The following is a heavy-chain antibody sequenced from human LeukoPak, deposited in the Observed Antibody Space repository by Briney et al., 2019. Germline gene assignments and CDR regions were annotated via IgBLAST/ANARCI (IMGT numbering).Heavy chain of an antibody. D-gene: IGHD2-2*01. V-gene: IGHV1-8*01. CDR1: GYTFTSYD. Sequence: GASVKVSCKASGYTFTSYDINWVRQATGQGLEWMGWMNPNSGNTGYAQKFQGRVTMTRNTSISTAYMELSSLRSEETAVYYCATSSSTSCLNDYWGQGTLVTVSS. CDR2: MNPNSGNT. CDR3: ATSSSTSCLNDY. J-gene: IGHJ4*02.